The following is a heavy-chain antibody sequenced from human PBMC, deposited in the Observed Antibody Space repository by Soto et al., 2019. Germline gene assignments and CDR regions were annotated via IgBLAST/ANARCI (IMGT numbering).Heavy chain of an antibody. Sequence: PGGSLRLSCAASGFTFSSYGMHWVRQAPGKGLEWVAVISYDGSNKYYADSVKGRFTISRDNSKNTLYLQMNSLRAEDTAVYYCAKDKLAVAVAAPFDYWGQGTLVTSPQ. CDR2: ISYDGSNK. J-gene: IGHJ4*02. V-gene: IGHV3-30*18. CDR1: GFTFSSYG. D-gene: IGHD6-19*01. CDR3: AKDKLAVAVAAPFDY.